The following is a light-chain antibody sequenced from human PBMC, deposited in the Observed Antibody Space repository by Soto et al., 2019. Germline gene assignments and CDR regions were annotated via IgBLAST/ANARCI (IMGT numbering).Light chain of an antibody. J-gene: IGLJ1*01. CDR3: TSYGGGNRV. Sequence: QSALTQPPSASGSPGQSVTISCTGTSSDVGGYNYVSWYQQHPGKVPKLMVYEVNKRPSGVPDRFSGSKSGNTASLTVSGIQAADGGDSYFTSYGGGNRVFGTGTKETVL. CDR2: EVN. CDR1: SSDVGGYNY. V-gene: IGLV2-8*01.